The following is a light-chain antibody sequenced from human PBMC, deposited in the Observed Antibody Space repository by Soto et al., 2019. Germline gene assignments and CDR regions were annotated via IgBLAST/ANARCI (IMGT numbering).Light chain of an antibody. Sequence: QSVLTQPPSVSGAPGQRVTISCTGNNSNLGAGYDVHWYQQLPGAAPKLVIFGNRNRPSGVPERFSGSKSGTSASLAITGLQAEDEADYYCSSYRSSTTLVVFGGGTKLTVL. J-gene: IGLJ2*01. CDR2: GNR. CDR3: SSYRSSTTLVV. V-gene: IGLV1-40*01. CDR1: NSNLGAGYD.